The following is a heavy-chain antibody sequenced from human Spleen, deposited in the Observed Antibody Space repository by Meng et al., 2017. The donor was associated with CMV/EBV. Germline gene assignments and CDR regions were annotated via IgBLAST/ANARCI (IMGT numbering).Heavy chain of an antibody. J-gene: IGHJ4*02. CDR2: INPNSGGT. Sequence: ASVQVSCKASGYTFTGYYMHWVRQAPGQGLEWMGWINPNSGGTDYAQKFQGRVTMTTDTSISTAYMELSSLTSDDTAVYYCARLVVATVQSDGDYWGQGVRVTVSS. CDR1: GYTFTGYY. D-gene: IGHD2-15*01. CDR3: ARLVVATVQSDGDY. V-gene: IGHV1-2*02.